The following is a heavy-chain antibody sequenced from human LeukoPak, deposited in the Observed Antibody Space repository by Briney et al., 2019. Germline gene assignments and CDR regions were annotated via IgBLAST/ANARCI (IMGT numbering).Heavy chain of an antibody. J-gene: IGHJ4*02. Sequence: GGSMRLSCAASGFTFSSYAMSWVRQAPGKGLEWVSGISGSAGSTYYADSVKGRFTISRDNSKNTLYLQMNSLRVEDTAVYYCAKVSRFAVVPAAMLDYWGQGIQVTVSS. CDR2: ISGSAGST. CDR1: GFTFSSYA. CDR3: AKVSRFAVVPAAMLDY. V-gene: IGHV3-23*01. D-gene: IGHD2-2*01.